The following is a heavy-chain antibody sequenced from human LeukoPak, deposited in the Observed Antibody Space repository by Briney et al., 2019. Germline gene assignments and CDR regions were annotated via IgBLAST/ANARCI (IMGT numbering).Heavy chain of an antibody. V-gene: IGHV4-61*01. CDR2: IYYSGST. D-gene: IGHD1-7*01. J-gene: IGHJ3*01. CDR3: ARVPGGGTAAN. CDR1: GGSVSSGSYY. Sequence: PSETLSVTCTVSGGSVSSGSYYWSWIRQPPGKGLEWIGYIYYSGSTNYNPSLKSRVTISVDTSKNQFSLKLRSVTAADTAVYYCARVPGGGTAANWGQGTMVTVSS.